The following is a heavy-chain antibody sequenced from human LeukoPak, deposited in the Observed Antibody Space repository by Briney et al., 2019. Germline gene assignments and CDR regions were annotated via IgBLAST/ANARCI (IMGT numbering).Heavy chain of an antibody. CDR3: VPYSSSWPEWFDP. CDR2: IRYDGSNK. Sequence: GGSLRLSCAASGFTFSSYGMHWVRQAPGKGLEWVAFIRYDGSNKYYADSVKGRFTISRDNSKNTLYLQMNSLRAEDTAVYYCVPYSSSWPEWFDPWGQGTLVTVS. J-gene: IGHJ5*02. V-gene: IGHV3-30*02. D-gene: IGHD6-13*01. CDR1: GFTFSSYG.